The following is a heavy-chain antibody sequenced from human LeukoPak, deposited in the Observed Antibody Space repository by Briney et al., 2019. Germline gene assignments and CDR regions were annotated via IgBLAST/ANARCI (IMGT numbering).Heavy chain of an antibody. V-gene: IGHV1-2*02. D-gene: IGHD6-13*01. CDR1: GYTFTGYY. CDR3: ARVVCRGIAAAGHLDY. Sequence: GASVKVSCKASGYTFTGYYMHWVRQAPGQGLEWMGWINPNSGGTNYAQKFQGRVTMTRDTSISTAYMELSRLRSDDTAVYYCARVVCRGIAAAGHLDYWGQGTLVTVSS. J-gene: IGHJ4*02. CDR2: INPNSGGT.